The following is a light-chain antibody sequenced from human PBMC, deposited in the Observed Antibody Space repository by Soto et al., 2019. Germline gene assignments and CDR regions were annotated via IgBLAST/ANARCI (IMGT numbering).Light chain of an antibody. CDR2: GAS. CDR3: QQYNNWPPT. CDR1: QSVSSN. J-gene: IGKJ2*01. Sequence: EIVMTQSPATLSVSPGERATLSCRASQSVSSNLAWYQQKPGQAPRLLIYGASTRATGIPARFSGSGSGTECPLTISSLQSEDFAVYYCQQYNNWPPTFGQGTKLEIK. V-gene: IGKV3-15*01.